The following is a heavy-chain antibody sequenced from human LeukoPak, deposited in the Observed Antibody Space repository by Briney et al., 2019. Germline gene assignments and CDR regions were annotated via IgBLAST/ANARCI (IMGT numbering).Heavy chain of an antibody. V-gene: IGHV3-66*01. D-gene: IGHD3-3*01. J-gene: IGHJ4*02. CDR2: VNTGGGT. CDR3: ARGPDIIPDF. CDR1: GFTVSSNY. Sequence: GGSLRLSCAASGFTVSSNYMSWVRQAPGKGLEWVSIVNTGGGTYYAGSVKGRFTISRDYSKNTLYLQMNSLRAEDTAVYYCARGPDIIPDFWGQGTLVTVSS.